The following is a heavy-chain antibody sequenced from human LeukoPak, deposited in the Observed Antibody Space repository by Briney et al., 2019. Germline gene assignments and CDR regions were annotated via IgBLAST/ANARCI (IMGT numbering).Heavy chain of an antibody. CDR2: IIPIFGTA. CDR3: ARHLDIAATTLIDY. V-gene: IGHV1-69*06. CDR1: GGTFSSYA. J-gene: IGHJ4*02. D-gene: IGHD5-12*01. Sequence: SVKVSCKASGGTFSSYAISWVRQAPGQGLEWMGRIIPIFGTANYAQKFQGRVTITADKSTSTAYMELSSLRSEDTAVYYCARHLDIAATTLIDYWGQGTLVTVSS.